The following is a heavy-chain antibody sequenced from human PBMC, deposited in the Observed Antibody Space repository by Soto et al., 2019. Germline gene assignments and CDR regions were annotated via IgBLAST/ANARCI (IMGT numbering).Heavy chain of an antibody. CDR1: GFTVSSNY. D-gene: IGHD6-6*01. Sequence: GGSLRLSCAASGFTVSSNYMSWVRQAPGKGLEWVSVIYSGGSTYYADSVKGRFTISRHNSKNTLYLQMNSLRAEDTAVYYCARGEYSSSSERSPTYYMDVWGKGTTVTVSS. J-gene: IGHJ6*03. CDR3: ARGEYSSSSERSPTYYMDV. CDR2: IYSGGST. V-gene: IGHV3-53*04.